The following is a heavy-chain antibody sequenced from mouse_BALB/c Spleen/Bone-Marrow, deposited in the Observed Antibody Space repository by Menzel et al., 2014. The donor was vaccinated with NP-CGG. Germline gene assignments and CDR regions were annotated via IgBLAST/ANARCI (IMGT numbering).Heavy chain of an antibody. CDR3: ARPKGFALDY. J-gene: IGHJ2*01. CDR2: VNPRSGYA. V-gene: IGHV1-4*01. Sequence: VQRVESGAELASPGASVKMSCKASGYTFTDYTIQWVKQRPGQGLEWIGYVNPRSGYANYNQKFKDKATLTADKPSSTAFMQLSSLTSEDSAVYYCARPKGFALDYWGQGTALTVSS. CDR1: GYTFTDYT.